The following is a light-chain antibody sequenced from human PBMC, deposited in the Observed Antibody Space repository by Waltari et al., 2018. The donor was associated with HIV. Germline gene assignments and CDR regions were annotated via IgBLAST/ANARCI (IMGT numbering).Light chain of an antibody. CDR2: EVF. J-gene: IGLJ3*02. CDR3: SSYTVRNTWV. V-gene: IGLV2-14*01. CDR1: SSDFRDFQD. Sequence: QSAMTQPASVSAYPGQSITISCTGSSSDFRDFQDVTWYQHHPGKSPKLMIFEVFNRPSGVSDRFSGSKSGNTASLTISGLQTEDEADYYCSSYTVRNTWVFGGGTKLTVL.